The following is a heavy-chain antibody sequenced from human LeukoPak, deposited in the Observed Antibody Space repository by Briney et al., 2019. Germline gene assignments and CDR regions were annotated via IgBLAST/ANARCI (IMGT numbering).Heavy chain of an antibody. CDR3: ARVEDTAMVTSDY. CDR2: INPNSGGT. Sequence: ASVKVSCKASGYTFTGYYMHWVRQAPGQGLEWMGWINPNSGGTNYAQKFQGRVTMTRDTSISIAYMELSRLRSDDTAVYYCARVEDTAMVTSDYWGQGTLVTVSS. J-gene: IGHJ4*02. V-gene: IGHV1-2*02. D-gene: IGHD5-18*01. CDR1: GYTFTGYY.